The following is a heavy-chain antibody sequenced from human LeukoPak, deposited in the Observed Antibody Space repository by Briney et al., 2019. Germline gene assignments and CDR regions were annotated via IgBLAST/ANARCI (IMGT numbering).Heavy chain of an antibody. CDR3: ARMYSSGWPLECLDV. V-gene: IGHV1-46*01. CDR1: GYTFTSYY. Sequence: ASVKVSCKASGYTFTSYYMHWVRQAPGQGLEWMGIINPSGGSTSYAQKFQDRVTMTTDTSTTTVYMDLRSLTSDDTAVYYCARMYSSGWPLECLDVWGQGTMVTVS. J-gene: IGHJ3*01. D-gene: IGHD6-19*01. CDR2: INPSGGST.